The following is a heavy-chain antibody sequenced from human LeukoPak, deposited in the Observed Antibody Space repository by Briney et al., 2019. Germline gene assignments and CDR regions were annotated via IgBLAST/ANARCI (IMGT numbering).Heavy chain of an antibody. D-gene: IGHD6-19*01. J-gene: IGHJ4*02. CDR1: GGSISSSSYY. CDR3: ARFVSTGYSSGWPDY. Sequence: SETLSLTCTVSGGSISSSSYYWGWIRQPPGKGLEWIGSIYYSGSTYYNPSLKSRVTISVDTSKNQFSLKLSSVTAADTAVYYCARFVSTGYSSGWPDYWGQGTLVTVSS. V-gene: IGHV4-39*01. CDR2: IYYSGST.